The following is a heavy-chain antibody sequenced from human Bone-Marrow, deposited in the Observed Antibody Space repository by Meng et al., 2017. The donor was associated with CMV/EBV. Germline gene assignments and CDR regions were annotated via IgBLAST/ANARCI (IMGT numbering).Heavy chain of an antibody. CDR2: ISAYNGNT. CDR1: GYTFTSYG. CDR3: ARGGRWGYQLLLGPGGYFDY. J-gene: IGHJ4*02. V-gene: IGHV1-18*01. D-gene: IGHD2-2*01. Sequence: ASVKVSCKASGYTFTSYGISWVRQAPGQGLEWMGWISAYNGNTNYAQKLQGRVTMTTDTSTSTAYMELRSLRSDDTAVHYCARGGRWGYQLLLGPGGYFDYWGQGTLVTVSS.